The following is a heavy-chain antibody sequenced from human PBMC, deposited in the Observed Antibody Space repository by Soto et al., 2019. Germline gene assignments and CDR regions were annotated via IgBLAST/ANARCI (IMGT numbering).Heavy chain of an antibody. D-gene: IGHD3-22*01. CDR1: GGSFSGYY. V-gene: IGHV4-34*01. CDR2: INHSGST. J-gene: IGHJ5*02. Sequence: SETLSLTCAVYGGSFSGYYWSWIRQPPGKGLEWIGEINHSGSTNYNPSLKSRVTISVDTSKNQFSLKLSSVTAADTAVYYCARDYYYDSSGYDNWFDPWGQGTLVTVSS. CDR3: ARDYYYDSSGYDNWFDP.